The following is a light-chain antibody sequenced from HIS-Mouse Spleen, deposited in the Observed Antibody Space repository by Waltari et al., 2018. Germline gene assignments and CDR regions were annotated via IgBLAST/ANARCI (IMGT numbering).Light chain of an antibody. CDR3: CSYAGSYTWV. J-gene: IGLJ3*02. V-gene: IGLV2-11*01. CDR1: SSDVGGYNY. CDR2: DVS. Sequence: QSALTQPRSVSGSPGQSVTISCTGTSSDVGGYNYVSWYQQHPGKAPKLMISDVSKRPAGVPDRFSCAKSGNTASLTISGLQAEDEADYYCCSYAGSYTWVFGGGTKLTVL.